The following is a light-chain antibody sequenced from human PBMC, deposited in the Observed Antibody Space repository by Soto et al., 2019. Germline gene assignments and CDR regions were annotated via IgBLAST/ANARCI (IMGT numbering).Light chain of an antibody. CDR3: QQYKNWPL. CDR2: ADS. V-gene: IGKV3D-15*01. CDR1: QSVSGY. J-gene: IGKJ5*01. Sequence: EIGITQSASTLSLSPGETATLSCRASQSVSGYIGWYQQKPGQAPRLLIYADSNRATGIPARFSGSGSGTEFTLTISSLQSEDFAVYYCQQYKNWPLFGQGTRLEIK.